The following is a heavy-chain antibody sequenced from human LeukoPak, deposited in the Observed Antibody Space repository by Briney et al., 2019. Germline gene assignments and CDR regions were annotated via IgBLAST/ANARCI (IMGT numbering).Heavy chain of an antibody. Sequence: ASVKVSCKTSGYTFICCGITWVRQAPGQGLEWMGWISADTGNTDYARNLQGRVSMTTDRSTGTAYMELRSLRSDDTAVYYCARRSQNGYNSPIDYWGQGTLVTVSS. V-gene: IGHV1-18*01. D-gene: IGHD5-24*01. J-gene: IGHJ4*02. CDR3: ARRSQNGYNSPIDY. CDR1: GYTFICCG. CDR2: ISADTGNT.